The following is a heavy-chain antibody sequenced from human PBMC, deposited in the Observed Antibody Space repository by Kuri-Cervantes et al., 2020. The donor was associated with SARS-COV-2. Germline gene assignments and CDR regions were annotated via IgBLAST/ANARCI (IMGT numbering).Heavy chain of an antibody. Sequence: GGSLRLSCAASGFTFSSYWMSWVRQAPGKGLEWVANIKQDGSEEYYVDSVKGRFTISRDNAKNSLYLQMNSLRAEDTAVYYCARDYYDSSGYSSFDYWGQGTLVTVSS. CDR3: ARDYYDSSGYSSFDY. V-gene: IGHV3-7*05. D-gene: IGHD3-22*01. CDR1: GFTFSSYW. CDR2: IKQDGSEE. J-gene: IGHJ4*02.